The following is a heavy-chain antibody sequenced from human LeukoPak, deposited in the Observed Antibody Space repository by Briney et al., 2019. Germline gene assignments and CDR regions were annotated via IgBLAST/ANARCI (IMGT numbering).Heavy chain of an antibody. CDR1: GFTFSSYW. CDR2: IYIDGSST. J-gene: IGHJ4*02. D-gene: IGHD1-14*01. Sequence: GESLKISCAASGFTFSSYWMHWVRQAPGKGLVWVSRIYIDGSSTSYADSVKGRFTISRDNAKNTLYLQMNSLRDEDTAVYYCARGLDGSFDYWGLGTLVTVSS. CDR3: ARGLDGSFDY. V-gene: IGHV3-74*01.